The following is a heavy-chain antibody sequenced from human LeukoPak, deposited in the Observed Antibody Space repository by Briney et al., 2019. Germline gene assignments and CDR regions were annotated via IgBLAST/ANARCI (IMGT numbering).Heavy chain of an antibody. V-gene: IGHV3-48*01. CDR1: GFTFSSYS. CDR3: ARGLGYYDSSGYSAIDY. D-gene: IGHD3-22*01. Sequence: GGSLRLSCAASGFTFSSYSMNWVRQAPGKGLEWVSYISSSSSTIYYADSVKGRFTISRDDAKNSLYLQMNSLRAEDTAVYYCARGLGYYDSSGYSAIDYWGQGTLVTVSS. CDR2: ISSSSSTI. J-gene: IGHJ4*02.